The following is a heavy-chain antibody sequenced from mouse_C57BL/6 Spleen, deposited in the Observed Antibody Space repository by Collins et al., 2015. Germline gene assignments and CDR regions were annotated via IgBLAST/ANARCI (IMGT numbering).Heavy chain of an antibody. J-gene: IGHJ3*01. D-gene: IGHD2-3*01. V-gene: IGHV1-55*01. Sequence: QVQLQQPGAEFVKPGTSVKLSCKASGYTFTSYWINWLKLRPGQGLEWIGDIYPGSDSTNYNEKFKSKATLTVDTSSSTAYMQLSSLASGDSALYYCARSRWLLRGFAYWGQGTLVTVSA. CDR2: IYPGSDST. CDR1: GYTFTSYW. CDR3: ARSRWLLRGFAY.